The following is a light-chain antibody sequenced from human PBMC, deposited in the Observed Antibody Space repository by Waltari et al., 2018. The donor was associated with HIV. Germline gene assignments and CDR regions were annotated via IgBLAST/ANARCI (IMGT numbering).Light chain of an antibody. V-gene: IGKV3-20*01. CDR2: GAS. Sequence: EIVLTQSPGTLSLSPGERATLSCRASQSVSSSYLAWYQQKPGQAPRLLIYGASSRATGIPDRFSGSGSGTDFTLTISRLEPEDFAVYYCQQYYTNTRTFGQGTKVEIK. CDR1: QSVSSSY. J-gene: IGKJ1*01. CDR3: QQYYTNTRT.